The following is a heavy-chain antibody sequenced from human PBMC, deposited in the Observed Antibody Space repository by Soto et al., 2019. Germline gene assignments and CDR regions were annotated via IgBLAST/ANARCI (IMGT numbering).Heavy chain of an antibody. CDR1: GFTFDDYA. CDR3: AKGLGGETHSSRWYDYYYGMDV. D-gene: IGHD6-13*01. CDR2: ISWNSGSI. J-gene: IGHJ6*02. V-gene: IGHV3-9*01. Sequence: LRLSCAASGFTFDDYAMHWVRQAPGKGLEWVSGISWNSGSIGYADSVKGRFTISRDNAKNSLYLQMNSLRAEDTALYYCAKGLGGETHSSRWYDYYYGMDVWGQGTTVTVSS.